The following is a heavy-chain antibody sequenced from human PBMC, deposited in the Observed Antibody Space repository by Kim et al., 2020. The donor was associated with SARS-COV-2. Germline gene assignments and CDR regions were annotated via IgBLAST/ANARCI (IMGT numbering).Heavy chain of an antibody. D-gene: IGHD3-10*01. CDR1: GFTFSSYA. CDR2: ISYDGSNK. Sequence: GGSLRLSCAASGFTFSSYAMHWVRQAPGKGLEWVAVISYDGSNKYYADSVKGRFTISRDNSKNTLYLQMNSLRAEDTAVYYCARDRNYYGSGEGFDYWG. CDR3: ARDRNYYGSGEGFDY. V-gene: IGHV3-30*04. J-gene: IGHJ4*01.